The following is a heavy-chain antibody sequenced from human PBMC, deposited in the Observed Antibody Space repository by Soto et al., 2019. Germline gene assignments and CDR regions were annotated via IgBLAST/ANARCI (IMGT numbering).Heavy chain of an antibody. CDR3: TLIVVVPYPSHGMDV. CDR2: ISGSGGST. J-gene: IGHJ6*02. V-gene: IGHV3-23*01. D-gene: IGHD3-22*01. Sequence: GGSLRLSCAASGFTFSSYAMSWVRRAPGKGLEWVSAISGSGGSTYYADSVKGRFTISRDNSKNTLYLQMNSLRAEDTAVYYCTLIVVVPYPSHGMDVWGQGTTVTVSS. CDR1: GFTFSSYA.